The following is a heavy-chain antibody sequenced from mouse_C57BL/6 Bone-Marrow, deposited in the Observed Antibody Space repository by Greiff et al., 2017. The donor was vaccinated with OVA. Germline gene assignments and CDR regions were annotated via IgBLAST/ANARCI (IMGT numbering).Heavy chain of an antibody. D-gene: IGHD1-1*01. V-gene: IGHV1-64*01. CDR3: ARMDYYGSLFAY. Sequence: QVQLQQPGAELVKPGASVKLSCKASGYTFTSYWMHWVKQRPGQGLEWIGMIHPNSGSTNYNEKFKSKPTLTVDKSSSTAYMQLSSLTSEDSAVYYCARMDYYGSLFAYWGQGTLVTVSA. J-gene: IGHJ3*01. CDR1: GYTFTSYW. CDR2: IHPNSGST.